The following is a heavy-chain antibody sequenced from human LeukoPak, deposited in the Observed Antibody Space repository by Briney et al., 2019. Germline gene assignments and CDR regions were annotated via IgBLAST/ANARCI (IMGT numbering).Heavy chain of an antibody. CDR3: ARDHSHNWFDP. CDR2: ISAYNGNT. V-gene: IGHV1-18*01. Sequence: GASVKVSCKASGYTFTSYGISWVRQAPGQGLEWMGWISAYNGNTNYAQKLQGRVTMTTDTSTSTAYTELRSLRSDDTAVYYCARDHSHNWFDPWGQGTLVTVSS. CDR1: GYTFTSYG. D-gene: IGHD2-21*01. J-gene: IGHJ5*02.